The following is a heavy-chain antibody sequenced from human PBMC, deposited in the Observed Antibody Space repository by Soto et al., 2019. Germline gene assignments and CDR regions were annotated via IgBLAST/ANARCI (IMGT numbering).Heavy chain of an antibody. Sequence: QVQLVQSGAEVKKPGASVKVSCKASGYTFTSYAMHWVRQAPGQRLEWMGWINAGNGNTKYSQKFQGRVTITRATSASTAYMELSRLRSEDTAVYYCERGGDLYCTNGVCSIYYYYGMDVWGQGTTVTVSS. J-gene: IGHJ6*02. CDR2: INAGNGNT. V-gene: IGHV1-3*01. CDR1: GYTFTSYA. D-gene: IGHD2-8*01. CDR3: ERGGDLYCTNGVCSIYYYYGMDV.